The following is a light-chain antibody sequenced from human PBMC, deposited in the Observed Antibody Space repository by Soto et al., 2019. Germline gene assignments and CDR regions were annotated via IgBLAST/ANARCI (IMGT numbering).Light chain of an antibody. Sequence: LVLTHSPSTLSFSPWQRSTFFFSSSPSVTSSYLAWYQQKPGQAPRLLIYSASSRATGIPDRFSGSGSGTDFTLTISRLEPEDFAVYYCQQYGGSPWTFGQGTKVDIK. V-gene: IGKV3-20*01. J-gene: IGKJ1*01. CDR1: PSVTSSY. CDR3: QQYGGSPWT. CDR2: SAS.